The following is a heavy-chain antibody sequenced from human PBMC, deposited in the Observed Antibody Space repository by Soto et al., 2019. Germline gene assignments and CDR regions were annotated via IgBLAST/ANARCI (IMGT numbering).Heavy chain of an antibody. Sequence: SETLSLTCTVSGGYISSGGYYCSWIRQHPGKGLEWIGYIYYSGSTYYNPSLKSRVTISVDTSKNQFSLKLSSVTAADTAVHYCARDVDSRYFDYWGQGTLVTVSS. D-gene: IGHD3-22*01. J-gene: IGHJ4*02. CDR3: ARDVDSRYFDY. CDR2: IYYSGST. V-gene: IGHV4-31*03. CDR1: GGYISSGGYY.